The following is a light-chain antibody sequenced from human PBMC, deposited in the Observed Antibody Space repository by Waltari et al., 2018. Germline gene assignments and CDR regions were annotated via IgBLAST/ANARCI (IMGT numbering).Light chain of an antibody. V-gene: IGLV1-40*01. J-gene: IGLJ2*01. Sequence: QSVLTQPPSVSGAPGQRVTISCTGSSSNIGAGNDVHWYQHLPGTAPKLLIYGNTDRASGVPARFSGPKSGPSASLAITGLRAEDEGDYYCQSFDSNLNGGVLFGGGTKLTVL. CDR1: SSNIGAGND. CDR2: GNT. CDR3: QSFDSNLNGGVL.